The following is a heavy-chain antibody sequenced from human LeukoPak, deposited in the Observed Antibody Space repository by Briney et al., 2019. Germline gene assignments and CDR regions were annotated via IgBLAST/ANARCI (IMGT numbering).Heavy chain of an antibody. Sequence: GGSLRPSCAASGFTFSSYAMSWVRQAPGKGLEWVSAISGSGGSTYYADSVKGRFTISRDNSKNTLYLQMNSLRAEDTAVYYCAKKGPDFWSGYFPFDYWGQGTLVTVSS. D-gene: IGHD3-3*01. CDR1: GFTFSSYA. CDR2: ISGSGGST. V-gene: IGHV3-23*01. CDR3: AKKGPDFWSGYFPFDY. J-gene: IGHJ4*02.